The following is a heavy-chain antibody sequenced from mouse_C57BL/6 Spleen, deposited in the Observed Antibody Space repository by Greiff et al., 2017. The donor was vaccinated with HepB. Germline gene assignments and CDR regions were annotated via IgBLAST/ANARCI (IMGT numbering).Heavy chain of an antibody. CDR3: ARGYGHFDY. J-gene: IGHJ2*01. CDR1: GYSITSGYD. V-gene: IGHV3-1*01. D-gene: IGHD1-1*01. Sequence: VQLQQSGPGMVKPSQSLSLTCTVTGYSITSGYDWHWIRHFPGNKLEWMGYISYSGSTNYNPSLKSRISITHDKSKNPIFLKLNSVTTEDTATYYYARGYGHFDYWGQGTTLTVSS. CDR2: ISYSGST.